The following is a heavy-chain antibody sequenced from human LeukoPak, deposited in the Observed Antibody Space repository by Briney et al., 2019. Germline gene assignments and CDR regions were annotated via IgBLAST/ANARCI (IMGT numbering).Heavy chain of an antibody. CDR1: GGSISSSNW. J-gene: IGHJ3*02. V-gene: IGHV4-4*02. CDR2: IYHSGST. D-gene: IGHD3-3*01. CDR3: ARAFYDFWSGKPDAFDI. Sequence: SETLSLTCAVSGGSISSSNWWSWVRQPPGKGLEWIGEIYHSGSTNYNPSLKSRVTISVDKSKNQFSLKLSSVTAADTAVYYCARAFYDFWSGKPDAFDIWGQGTMVTVSS.